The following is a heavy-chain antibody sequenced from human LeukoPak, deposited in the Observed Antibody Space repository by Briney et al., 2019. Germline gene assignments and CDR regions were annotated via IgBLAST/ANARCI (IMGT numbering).Heavy chain of an antibody. D-gene: IGHD3-10*01. J-gene: IGHJ2*01. V-gene: IGHV4-59*08. Sequence: SETLSLTCTVSGGSISSYYWRWIRQPPGKGLEWIGYIYYSGSTNYNPSLKSRVTISVDTSKNQFSLKLSSVTAADTAVYYCAYGSGAPYWYFDLWGRGTLVTVSS. CDR1: GGSISSYY. CDR3: AYGSGAPYWYFDL. CDR2: IYYSGST.